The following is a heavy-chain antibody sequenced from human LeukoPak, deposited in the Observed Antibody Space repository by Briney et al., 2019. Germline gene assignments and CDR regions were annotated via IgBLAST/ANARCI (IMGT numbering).Heavy chain of an antibody. CDR3: ARGPAYYYGSGSYSDY. V-gene: IGHV4-61*02. CDR2: IYTSGST. J-gene: IGHJ4*02. CDR1: GGSISSGSYY. D-gene: IGHD3-10*01. Sequence: PSETLSLTCTVSGGSISSGSYYWSWIRQPAGKGLEWIGRIYTSGSTNYNPSLKSRVTISVDTSKNQFSLKLSSVTAADTAVYYCARGPAYYYGSGSYSDYWGQGTLVTVSS.